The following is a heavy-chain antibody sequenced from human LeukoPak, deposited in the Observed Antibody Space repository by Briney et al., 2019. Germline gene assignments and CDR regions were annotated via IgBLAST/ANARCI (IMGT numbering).Heavy chain of an antibody. D-gene: IGHD1-26*01. CDR1: GYTFTSYD. J-gene: IGHJ3*02. CDR3: ASVSSGSYEDAFDI. V-gene: IGHV1-8*03. Sequence: GASVKVSCKASGYTFTSYDINWVRQATGQGLEWMGWMNPSSGNTGYAQKFQGRVTITRNTSISTAYMELSSLRSEDTAVYYCASVSSGSYEDAFDIWGQGTMVTVSS. CDR2: MNPSSGNT.